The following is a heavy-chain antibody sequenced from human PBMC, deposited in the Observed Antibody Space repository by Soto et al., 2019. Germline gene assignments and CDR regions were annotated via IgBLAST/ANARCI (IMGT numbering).Heavy chain of an antibody. CDR2: ISAYNGST. CDR1: GYTFTSYD. V-gene: IGHV1-18*04. Sequence: ASVKVSCKASGYTFTSYDMNWVRQAPGQGLEWMGRISAYNGSTNYAQKLQGRVTMTTDTSTSTAYMELRSLRSDDTAVYYCARASLYSGSYYPSNYFDYWGQGTLVTVSS. D-gene: IGHD1-26*01. CDR3: ARASLYSGSYYPSNYFDY. J-gene: IGHJ4*02.